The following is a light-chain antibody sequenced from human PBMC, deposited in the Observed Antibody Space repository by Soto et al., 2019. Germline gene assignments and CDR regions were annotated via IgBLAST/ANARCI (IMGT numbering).Light chain of an antibody. CDR1: QSVSSSY. CDR3: QQYGSSTWT. J-gene: IGKJ1*01. Sequence: EIVLTQSPGTLSLSPGERATLSCRASQSVSSSYLAWYQQKPGQAPRLLIYGASSRATGIPDRFSGSGSGTDFTLTISRLEPEDFAVYYCQQYGSSTWTFGQGTKVE. V-gene: IGKV3-20*01. CDR2: GAS.